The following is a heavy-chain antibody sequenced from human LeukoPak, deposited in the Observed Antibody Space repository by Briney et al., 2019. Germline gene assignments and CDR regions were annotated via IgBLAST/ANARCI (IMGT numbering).Heavy chain of an antibody. J-gene: IGHJ6*03. CDR1: SGSISSSSYY. Sequence: SETLSLTCTVSSGSISSSSYYWGWIRQPPGKGLEWIGSIYYSGSTYYNPSHKSRVTISVDTSKNQFSLKLSSVTAADTAVYYCASRIHKQGLDPVHYYYYYMDVWGKGTTVTVSS. V-gene: IGHV4-39*01. CDR3: ASRIHKQGLDPVHYYYYYMDV. CDR2: IYYSGST. D-gene: IGHD6-19*01.